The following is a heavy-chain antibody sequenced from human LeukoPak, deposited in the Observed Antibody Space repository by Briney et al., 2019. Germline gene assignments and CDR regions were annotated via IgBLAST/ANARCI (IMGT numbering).Heavy chain of an antibody. CDR1: GGSLSGYY. CDR2: INHSGST. Sequence: SETLSLTCAVYGGSLSGYYWSWIRQPPGKGLEWIGEINHSGSTNYNPSLKSRVTISVDTSKNQFSLKLSSVTAADTAVYYCARALAVASDYWGQGTLVTVSS. J-gene: IGHJ4*02. V-gene: IGHV4-34*01. D-gene: IGHD6-19*01. CDR3: ARALAVASDY.